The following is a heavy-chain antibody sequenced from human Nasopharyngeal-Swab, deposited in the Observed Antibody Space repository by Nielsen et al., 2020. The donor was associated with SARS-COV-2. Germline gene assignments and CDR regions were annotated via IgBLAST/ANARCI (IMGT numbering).Heavy chain of an antibody. D-gene: IGHD1-14*01. J-gene: IGHJ4*02. V-gene: IGHV3-74*01. Sequence: GGSLKISCAASGFTLSWHWMHWVRQAPGKGLVWVSYINTDGSNTKYADSVKGRFTISRDNAKNTLYLQMNSLRAGDTAVYYCSRGGMGTGLDYWGQGILVTVSS. CDR1: GFTLSWHW. CDR2: INTDGSNT. CDR3: SRGGMGTGLDY.